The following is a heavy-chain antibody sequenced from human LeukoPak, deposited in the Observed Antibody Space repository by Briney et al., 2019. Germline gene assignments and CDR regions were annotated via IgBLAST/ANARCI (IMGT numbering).Heavy chain of an antibody. D-gene: IGHD6-6*01. CDR3: ARYPLAFDF. V-gene: IGHV4-59*02. Sequence: SETLSLTCTVSGDSVTNHQWSWVRQPPGKGLEWIAYIHHSGSTNYNPSLKNRVTISIDTSMNQFSLRLISVTAADTAVYYCARYPLAFDFWGQGILVTVSS. CDR2: IHHSGST. CDR1: GDSVTNHQ. J-gene: IGHJ4*02.